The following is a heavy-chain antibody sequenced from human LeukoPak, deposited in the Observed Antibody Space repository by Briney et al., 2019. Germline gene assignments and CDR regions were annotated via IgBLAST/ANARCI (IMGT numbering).Heavy chain of an antibody. Sequence: XVSXXXXGGXXXSYAISXVRQAPGQGLEWMGGIIPIFGTANYAQKFQGRVTITADESTSTAYMELSSLRSEDTAVYYCARTFYYDSSGYDLGYWGQGTLVTVSS. CDR3: ARTFYYDSSGYDLGY. CDR2: IIPIFGTA. D-gene: IGHD3-22*01. CDR1: GGXXXSYA. J-gene: IGHJ4*02. V-gene: IGHV1-69*01.